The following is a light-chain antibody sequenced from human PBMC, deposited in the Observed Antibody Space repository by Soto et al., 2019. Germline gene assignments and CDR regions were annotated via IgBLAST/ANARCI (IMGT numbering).Light chain of an antibody. Sequence: DIQMTQSPSSLSASVGDRVTITCRASQSFSTYLNWYQQKPGKAPKLLIYAASSLQSGVPSRFSGSGSGTDFTLTISSLQPEDFATYYCQQSYSIPYTFGQGTKLEI. J-gene: IGKJ2*01. CDR3: QQSYSIPYT. CDR1: QSFSTY. V-gene: IGKV1-39*01. CDR2: AAS.